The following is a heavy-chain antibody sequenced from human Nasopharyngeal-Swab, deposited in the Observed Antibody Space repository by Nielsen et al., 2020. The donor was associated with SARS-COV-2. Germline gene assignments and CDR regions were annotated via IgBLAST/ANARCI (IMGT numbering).Heavy chain of an antibody. Sequence: GGPLRLSCAASGFTFSSYAMSWVRQAPGKGLEWVSAISGSGGSTYYADSVKGRFTISRDNSKNTLYLQMNSLRAEDAAVYYCAKTNWGSDAFDIWGQGTMVTVSS. CDR2: ISGSGGST. CDR1: GFTFSSYA. V-gene: IGHV3-23*01. CDR3: AKTNWGSDAFDI. D-gene: IGHD3-16*01. J-gene: IGHJ3*02.